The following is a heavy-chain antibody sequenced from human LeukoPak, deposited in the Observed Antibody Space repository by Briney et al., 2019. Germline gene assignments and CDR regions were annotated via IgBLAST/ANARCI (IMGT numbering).Heavy chain of an antibody. CDR3: ARVIGSNSPFEFDP. Sequence: PGGSLRLSCAASGFTFSSYSMNWVRQAPGKGLEWVSSISSSSSYIYYADSVKGRFTISRDNAKNSLYLQMNSLRAEDTAVYYCARVIGSNSPFEFDPWGQGTLVTVSS. V-gene: IGHV3-21*01. CDR2: ISSSSSYI. CDR1: GFTFSSYS. D-gene: IGHD4-11*01. J-gene: IGHJ5*02.